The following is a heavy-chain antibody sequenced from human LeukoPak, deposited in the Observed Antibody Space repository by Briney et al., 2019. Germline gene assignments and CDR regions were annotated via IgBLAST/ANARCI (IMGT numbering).Heavy chain of an antibody. CDR3: AKPVDTAMVTCFDY. Sequence: GGSRRLAWAASGFTFSSDAVSWVRQAAGNGRGWVSAISGSGGSTYYADSVKGRFTVSRDNSKNTLYLQMNSLRAEDTAVYYCAKPVDTAMVTCFDYWGQGTLVTVSS. CDR2: ISGSGGST. CDR1: GFTFSSDA. V-gene: IGHV3-23*01. D-gene: IGHD5-18*01. J-gene: IGHJ4*02.